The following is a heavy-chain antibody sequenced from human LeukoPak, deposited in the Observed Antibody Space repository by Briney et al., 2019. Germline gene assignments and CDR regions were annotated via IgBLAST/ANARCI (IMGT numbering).Heavy chain of an antibody. D-gene: IGHD3-16*01. J-gene: IGHJ4*02. CDR2: PRGNDET. V-gene: IGHV3-23*01. Sequence: TGGSLRLSCAASGFSFSNYAMRWVRQVPARGPEWVASPRGNDETFYADSVKGRFTLSRDDYKNTVYLQLNNLRVEDTAIYYCAKANWVSSADAVWWGQGTRVPVSS. CDR1: GFSFSNYA. CDR3: AKANWVSSADAVW.